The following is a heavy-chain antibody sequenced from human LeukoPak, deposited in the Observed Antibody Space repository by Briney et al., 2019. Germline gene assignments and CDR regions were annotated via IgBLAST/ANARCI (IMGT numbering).Heavy chain of an antibody. CDR3: ARDPSITIFGAPDWFDP. Sequence: SVKVSCKASGGTFSSYTISWVRQAPGQGLEWMGRIIPILGIANYAQKFQVRLTITSEKSTSTAYMELSSLRSEDTAVYYCARDPSITIFGAPDWFDPWGQGTLVTVSS. D-gene: IGHD3-3*01. J-gene: IGHJ5*02. V-gene: IGHV1-69*04. CDR1: GGTFSSYT. CDR2: IIPILGIA.